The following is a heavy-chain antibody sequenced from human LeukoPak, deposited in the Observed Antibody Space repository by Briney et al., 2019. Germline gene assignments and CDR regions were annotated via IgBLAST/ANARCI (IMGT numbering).Heavy chain of an antibody. V-gene: IGHV1-18*04. CDR3: ARDMRLETIVVVDDTLSGSWFDP. D-gene: IGHD2-21*01. J-gene: IGHJ5*02. CDR1: GYTFTGYY. Sequence: GASVKVSCKASGYTFTGYYMHWVRQAPGQGLEWMGWVSPFNGNTNYGQNFQGRITMTTDTSTSTVYMELRSLRSDDTAVYYCARDMRLETIVVVDDTLSGSWFDPWGQGTLVTVSS. CDR2: VSPFNGNT.